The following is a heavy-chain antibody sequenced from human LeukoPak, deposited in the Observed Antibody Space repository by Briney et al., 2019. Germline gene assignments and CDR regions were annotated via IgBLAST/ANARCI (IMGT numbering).Heavy chain of an antibody. Sequence: GESLKISCKGSGYSFSTYWIGWIRQMPGNRLEWMGIIYPGDSDSRYSPSFQGQVTISVDKSVTTAYLQWSSLKASDTAMYYCARHQIVGDSISAYDIWGQGTMVTVSS. J-gene: IGHJ3*02. CDR2: IYPGDSDS. D-gene: IGHD1-26*01. CDR3: ARHQIVGDSISAYDI. CDR1: GYSFSTYW. V-gene: IGHV5-51*01.